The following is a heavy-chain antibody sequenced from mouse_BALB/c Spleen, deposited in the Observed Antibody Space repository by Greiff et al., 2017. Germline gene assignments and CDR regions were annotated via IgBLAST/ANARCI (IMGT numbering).Heavy chain of an antibody. CDR2: INPDSSTI. Sequence: EVQRVESGGGLVQPGGSLKLSCAASGFDFSRYWMSWVRQAPGKGLEWIGEINPDSSTINYTPSLKDKFIISRDNAKNTLYLQMSKVRSEDTALYYCANIYYDYDGYYYAMDYGGQGTSVTVSS. CDR3: ANIYYDYDGYYYAMDY. CDR1: GFDFSRYW. V-gene: IGHV4-1*02. J-gene: IGHJ4*01. D-gene: IGHD2-4*01.